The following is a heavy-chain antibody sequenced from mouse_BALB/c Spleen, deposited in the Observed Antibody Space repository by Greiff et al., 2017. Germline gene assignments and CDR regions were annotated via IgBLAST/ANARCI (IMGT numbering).Heavy chain of an antibody. D-gene: IGHD1-3*01. J-gene: IGHJ4*01. CDR1: GFAFSRYW. V-gene: IGHV4-1*02. CDR3: ARPDNYYDMDY. CDR2: INPDSSTI. Sequence: EVQGVESGGGLVQPGGSLKLSCAASGFAFSRYWMSWVRQAPGKGLEWIGEINPDSSTINYTPSLKDKFIISRDNAKNTLYLQMSKVRSEDTALYYCARPDNYYDMDYWGQGTSVTVSS.